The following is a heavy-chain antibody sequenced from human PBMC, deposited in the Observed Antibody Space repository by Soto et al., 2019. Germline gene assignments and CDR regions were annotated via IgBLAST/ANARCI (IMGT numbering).Heavy chain of an antibody. CDR2: IYYSGST. CDR3: ARDAEDPYNWFDP. Sequence: PSETLSLTCTVSGGSISSGDYYWSWIRQPPGKGLEWIGYIYYSGSTYYNPSLKSRVTISVDTSKNQFSLKLSSVTAADTAVYYCARDAEDPYNWFDPWGQGTLVTVSS. CDR1: GGSISSGDYY. J-gene: IGHJ5*02. V-gene: IGHV4-30-4*01.